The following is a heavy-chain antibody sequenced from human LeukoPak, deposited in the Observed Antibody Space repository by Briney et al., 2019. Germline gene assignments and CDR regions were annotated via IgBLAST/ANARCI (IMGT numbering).Heavy chain of an antibody. V-gene: IGHV3-21*01. CDR3: ARAIFSSGWYLVDY. CDR1: GFAFNSYS. J-gene: IGHJ4*02. CDR2: ISTSISYI. D-gene: IGHD6-19*01. Sequence: GGSLRLXCAASGFAFNSYSMNWVRQAPGKGLEWVSSISTSISYIYYADSVKGRFTTSRDNAKNSLYLQMNSLRAEDTAVYYCARAIFSSGWYLVDYWGQGTLVTVSS.